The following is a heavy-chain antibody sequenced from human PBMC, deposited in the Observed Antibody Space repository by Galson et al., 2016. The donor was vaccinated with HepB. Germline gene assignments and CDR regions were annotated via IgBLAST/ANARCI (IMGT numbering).Heavy chain of an antibody. D-gene: IGHD1-26*01. V-gene: IGHV3-30-3*01. Sequence: SLRLSCAASGFTFRSYAMHWVRQAPGKGLEWVAIISYDGINKYYADSVKGRFTISRDNSKNTLYLQMNSLRAEDRAMYYCARDDVRWDFDYGMDVWGQGTTVTVSS. CDR1: GFTFRSYA. CDR2: ISYDGINK. J-gene: IGHJ6*02. CDR3: ARDDVRWDFDYGMDV.